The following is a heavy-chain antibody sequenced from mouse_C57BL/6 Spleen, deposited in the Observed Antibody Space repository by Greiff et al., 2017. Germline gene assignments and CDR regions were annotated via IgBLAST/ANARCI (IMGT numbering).Heavy chain of an antibody. CDR3: TRGGKGDAMDY. V-gene: IGHV1-15*01. CDR1: GYTFTDYE. CDR2: IDPETGGT. Sequence: VKLQESGAELVRPGASVTLSCKASGYTFTDYELHWVKQTPVHGLEWIGAIDPETGGTAYNQKLKGKAILTADKSTSTAYKELRSLTSEDSAVYYCTRGGKGDAMDYWGQGTSVTVSS. J-gene: IGHJ4*01.